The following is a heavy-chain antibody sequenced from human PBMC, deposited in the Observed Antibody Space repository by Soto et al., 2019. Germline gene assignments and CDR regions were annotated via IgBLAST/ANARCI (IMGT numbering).Heavy chain of an antibody. CDR2: LHSTGAT. Sequence: SETLSLTCSVSGVSISSYFWSWIRQAADKRLEWIGRLHSTGATNYNPSLRSRVTMSVDKSKNQFSLNLASVTAADTAVYYCVRDVPAAGTDWFDPWGQGTLVTVSS. D-gene: IGHD6-13*01. J-gene: IGHJ5*02. CDR3: VRDVPAAGTDWFDP. CDR1: GVSISSYF. V-gene: IGHV4-4*07.